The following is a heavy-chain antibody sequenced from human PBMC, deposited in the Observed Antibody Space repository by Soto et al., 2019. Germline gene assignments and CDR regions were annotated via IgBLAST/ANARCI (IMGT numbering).Heavy chain of an antibody. CDR2: IWYDGSNK. Sequence: PGGSLRLSCAASGFTFSSYAMSWVRQAPGKGLEWVAVIWYDGSNKYYADSVKGRFTISRDNSKNTLYLQMNSLRAEDTAVYYCARDSGLRFLEWSEFDYWGQGTLVTVSS. CDR3: ARDSGLRFLEWSEFDY. D-gene: IGHD3-3*01. J-gene: IGHJ4*02. CDR1: GFTFSSYA. V-gene: IGHV3-33*08.